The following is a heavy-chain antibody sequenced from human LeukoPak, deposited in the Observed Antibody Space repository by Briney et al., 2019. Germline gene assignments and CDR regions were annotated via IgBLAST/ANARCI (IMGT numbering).Heavy chain of an antibody. D-gene: IGHD3-22*01. Sequence: GGSLRLSCAASAFTFSSYSMNWVRQAPGKGLEWVSSISSSGSYIYYADSVKGRFTISRDNSKNTLYLQMNSLRAEDTAVYYCAKDNLHYYYDSSGYYYGWYFDYWGQGTLVTVSS. CDR2: ISSSGSYI. J-gene: IGHJ4*02. CDR1: AFTFSSYS. V-gene: IGHV3-21*01. CDR3: AKDNLHYYYDSSGYYYGWYFDY.